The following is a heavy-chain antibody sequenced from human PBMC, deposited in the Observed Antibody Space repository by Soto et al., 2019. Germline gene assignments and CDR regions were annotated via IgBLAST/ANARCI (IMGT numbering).Heavy chain of an antibody. CDR3: VRGHSVLSRDP. J-gene: IGHJ5*02. V-gene: IGHV1-2*02. CDR2: INPKSGGR. D-gene: IGHD2-8*01. Sequence: KVDWKTSGYTKSLYHVRWVRMTPGQGLEWVGWINPKSGGRNYAQKFQGRVAMPRDTSVNTSYPALNRMTFDDSAIYYCVRGHSVLSRDPWR. CDR1: GYTKSLYH.